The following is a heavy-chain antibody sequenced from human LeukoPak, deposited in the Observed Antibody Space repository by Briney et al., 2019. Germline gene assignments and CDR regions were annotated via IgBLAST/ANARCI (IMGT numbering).Heavy chain of an antibody. CDR2: MNPNSGDT. V-gene: IGHV1-8*03. CDR3: ARVGGSIVGAAFDY. Sequence: ASVKVSCKASGYTFTSYDINWVRQATGQGLEWMGWMNPNSGDTAYAQKFQGRVTITADKSTSTAYMELSSLRSEDTAVYYCARVGGSIVGAAFDYWGQGTLVTVSS. D-gene: IGHD1-26*01. CDR1: GYTFTSYD. J-gene: IGHJ4*02.